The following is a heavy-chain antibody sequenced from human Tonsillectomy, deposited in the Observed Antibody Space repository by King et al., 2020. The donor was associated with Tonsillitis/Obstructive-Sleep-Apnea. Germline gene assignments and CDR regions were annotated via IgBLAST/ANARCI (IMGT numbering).Heavy chain of an antibody. CDR2: ISSNGGST. Sequence: DVQLVESGGGLVQPGGSLRLSCSASGFTFSSYAMHWVRQAPGKGLEYVSVISSNGGSTYYADSVKGRFTLSRDNSKNTLYLQMSSLRAEDTAVYYCVKDGQWLEDAFDIWGQGTMVTVSS. V-gene: IGHV3-64D*06. J-gene: IGHJ3*02. CDR1: GFTFSSYA. CDR3: VKDGQWLEDAFDI. D-gene: IGHD6-19*01.